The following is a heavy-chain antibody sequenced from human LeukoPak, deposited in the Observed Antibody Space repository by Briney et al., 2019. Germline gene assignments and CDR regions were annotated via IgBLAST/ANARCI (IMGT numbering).Heavy chain of an antibody. CDR2: MNPNSGKT. CDR3: ARGVDSSTWYRFHY. J-gene: IGHJ4*02. Sequence: ASVKVSCKASGYTFTNYDINWVRQATGQGLEWMGWMNPNSGKTGYAQKFQGRVNLTRNTSISTAYMELSSLRSEDTAVYYCARGVDSSTWYRFHYWGQGTLVTVSS. D-gene: IGHD2/OR15-2a*01. V-gene: IGHV1-8*03. CDR1: GYTFTNYD.